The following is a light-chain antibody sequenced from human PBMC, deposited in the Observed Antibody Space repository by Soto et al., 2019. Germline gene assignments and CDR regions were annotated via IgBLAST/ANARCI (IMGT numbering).Light chain of an antibody. CDR3: QNYNSVPLT. CDR2: AAS. J-gene: IGKJ1*01. V-gene: IGKV1-27*01. Sequence: DIQMTQSPSSLYASVGDRVTITCRAIQVISNYLAWYQQKPGKVPKLLIYAASILQSGVPSRFSGSGSGTDFTLTISSLQPEDVATYYCQNYNSVPLTFGQGTKVEIK. CDR1: QVISNY.